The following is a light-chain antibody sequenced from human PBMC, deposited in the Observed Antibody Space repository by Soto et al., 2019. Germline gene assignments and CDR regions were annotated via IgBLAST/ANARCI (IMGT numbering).Light chain of an antibody. CDR3: KPALQNPLT. V-gene: IGKV2-28*01. J-gene: IGKJ4*01. CDR1: QSLLHSNGNNY. CDR2: LAS. Sequence: DIVLTQSPLSLSVTPGAPASISCRSSQSLLHSNGNNYLEWYLQKPGQSPQVLNSLASTRASGVTDRFSGSRSGTDCTLTISRVEAEDVGVYDSKPALQNPLTFGRGTKVEIK.